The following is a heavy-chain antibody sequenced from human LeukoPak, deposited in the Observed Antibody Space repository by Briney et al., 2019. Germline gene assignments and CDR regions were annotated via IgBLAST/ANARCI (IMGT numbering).Heavy chain of an antibody. V-gene: IGHV5-51*01. Sequence: GESLKISCEASGYVFIHHWIGWVRQRPGKGLEWVAIIYPGDSDTSYGPSFEGQVTISADKSLNTAYLQWSSLKASDTAMYYCARHFWSGYPTDYWGQGTLVTVSS. CDR2: IYPGDSDT. CDR3: ARHFWSGYPTDY. D-gene: IGHD3-3*01. CDR1: GYVFIHHW. J-gene: IGHJ4*02.